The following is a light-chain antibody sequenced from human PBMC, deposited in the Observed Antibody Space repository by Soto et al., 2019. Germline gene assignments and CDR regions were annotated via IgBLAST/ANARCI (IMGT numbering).Light chain of an antibody. CDR2: NNN. J-gene: IGLJ2*01. V-gene: IGLV1-44*01. Sequence: QSVLTQPPSASGTPGQRVTISCSGSSSNIGGYTVNWYQQLPGTAPKLLIYNNNQRPSGVPDRFSGSKSGTSASLAISGLQSEDEADYYCAAWDDSLNGVVFGGGTKLTV. CDR3: AAWDDSLNGVV. CDR1: SSNIGGYT.